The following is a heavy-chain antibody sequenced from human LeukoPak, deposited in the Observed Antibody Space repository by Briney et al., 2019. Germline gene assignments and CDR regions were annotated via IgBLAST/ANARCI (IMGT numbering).Heavy chain of an antibody. V-gene: IGHV4-34*01. CDR1: GGSFSGYY. D-gene: IGHD5-24*01. CDR3: ARSSSILTIPTFDY. J-gene: IGHJ4*02. Sequence: PSETLSLTCAVYGGSFSGYYWNWIRQSPGKGLEWIEEINHSGTTSYNPSLKSRVTISVDTSKNQFSLKLSSVAAADTAVYYCARSSSILTIPTFDYWGRGTLVTVSS. CDR2: INHSGTT.